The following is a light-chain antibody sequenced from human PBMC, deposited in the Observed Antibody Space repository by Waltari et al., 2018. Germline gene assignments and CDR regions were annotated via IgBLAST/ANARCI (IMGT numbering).Light chain of an antibody. J-gene: IGLJ2*01. CDR3: QVWDSSSDHVV. Sequence: SFVLTQPPSVSVAPGKTARITCGGNNIGSKRVHWYQQKPGQAPVLVIYDDTDRPAGIPGRFSGSNSGNTATLTISGVEAGDEADYYCQVWDSSSDHVVFGGGTKLTVL. V-gene: IGLV3-21*04. CDR2: DDT. CDR1: NIGSKR.